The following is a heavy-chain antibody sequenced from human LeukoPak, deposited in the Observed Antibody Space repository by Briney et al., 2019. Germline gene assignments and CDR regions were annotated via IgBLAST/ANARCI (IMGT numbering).Heavy chain of an antibody. Sequence: PGGSLRLSCAASGFTFSSFWMSWVRQAPGKGLEWVANIKQEGSDKYYVDSVKGRFTISRDNAENSLHLQMNSLRVEDTAVYYCVRLEHRFDYWGQGTLVTVSS. CDR2: IKQEGSDK. V-gene: IGHV3-7*01. J-gene: IGHJ4*02. D-gene: IGHD1-14*01. CDR3: VRLEHRFDY. CDR1: GFTFSSFW.